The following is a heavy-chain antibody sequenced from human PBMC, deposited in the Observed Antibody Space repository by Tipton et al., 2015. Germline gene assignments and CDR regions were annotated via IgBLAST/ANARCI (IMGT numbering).Heavy chain of an antibody. J-gene: IGHJ1*01. Sequence: TLSLTCTVSGGSFSSGVHSWNWVRQPPGKGLEWLGNIYDSGSNSYNPSLKSRVTISVDRSRRQYVLRLTSATAADSAVYFCARGGLDGFQVWGQGTPVTVSS. D-gene: IGHD3/OR15-3a*01. CDR1: GGSFSSGVHS. CDR3: ARGGLDGFQV. CDR2: IYDSGSN. V-gene: IGHV4-30-2*01.